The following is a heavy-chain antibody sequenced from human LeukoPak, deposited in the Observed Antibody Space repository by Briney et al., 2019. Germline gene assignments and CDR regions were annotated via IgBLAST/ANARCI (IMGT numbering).Heavy chain of an antibody. Sequence: GASVKVSCKTSGYTFIDYYIRWVRQAPGQGLEWMGWINPNSGGTNYARKFQGRVTMTRDTSISTAYMELTRLRSDDTAIYYCARLLAYHIVTGYYTDDYWGQGTLVAVSS. J-gene: IGHJ4*02. D-gene: IGHD3-9*01. CDR1: GYTFIDYY. CDR2: INPNSGGT. CDR3: ARLLAYHIVTGYYTDDY. V-gene: IGHV1-2*02.